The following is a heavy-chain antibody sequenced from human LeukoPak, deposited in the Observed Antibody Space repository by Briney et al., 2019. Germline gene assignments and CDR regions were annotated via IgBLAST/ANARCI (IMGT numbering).Heavy chain of an antibody. V-gene: IGHV3-30*18. D-gene: IGHD3-10*01. CDR3: AKAPHYGSGSYYTV. CDR1: GFTFSSYG. CDR2: ISYDGSNK. Sequence: PGRSLRLSCAASGFTFSSYGMHWGRQAPGKGLEWVAGISYDGSNKYYADSVKGRFTISRDNSKNTLYLQMNSQRAEDTAVYYCAKAPHYGSGSYYTVWGQGTLVTVSS. J-gene: IGHJ4*02.